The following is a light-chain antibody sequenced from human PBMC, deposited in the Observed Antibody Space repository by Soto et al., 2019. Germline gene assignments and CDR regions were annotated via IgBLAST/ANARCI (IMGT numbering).Light chain of an antibody. CDR1: QSIGTW. CDR2: DAS. Sequence: DIKMTQFPSTLSVSVGDRVTITCRASQSIGTWLALYQHRPGKAPSLLIYDASTLRSGVPSRFSGSGSGTEFTLTIISLQADDFATYYCQQSDTYPLTFGQGTRLEIK. V-gene: IGKV1-5*01. J-gene: IGKJ5*01. CDR3: QQSDTYPLT.